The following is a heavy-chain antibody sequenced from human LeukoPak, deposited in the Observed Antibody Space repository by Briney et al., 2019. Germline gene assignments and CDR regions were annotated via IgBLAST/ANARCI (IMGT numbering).Heavy chain of an antibody. D-gene: IGHD1-26*01. J-gene: IGHJ4*02. CDR2: IYYRGNT. CDR3: ARDRVVGATPVHFDY. V-gene: IGHV4-59*11. Sequence: SETLSLTCTVSGGSISSHFWTWIRQSPGKGLEWIGYIYYRGNTNYNPSLRSRVTISIDTSKNQFSLSLTSVTAADTAIYYCARDRVVGATPVHFDYWGQGTLVTVSS. CDR1: GGSISSHF.